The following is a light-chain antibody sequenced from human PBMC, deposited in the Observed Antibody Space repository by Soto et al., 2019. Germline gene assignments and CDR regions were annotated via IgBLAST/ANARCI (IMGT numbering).Light chain of an antibody. CDR3: CSYAGSSTWV. CDR1: SSDVGRYNG. CDR2: EGT. Sequence: QSALAQPASVSGSPGQSITISCTGTSSDVGRYNGVSWYQQHPGQAPKLMIYEGTKRPSGVSNRVSGSKSGNTDSLTISGLQAEDEADYYCCSYAGSSTWVFGTGTKVTVL. V-gene: IGLV2-23*01. J-gene: IGLJ1*01.